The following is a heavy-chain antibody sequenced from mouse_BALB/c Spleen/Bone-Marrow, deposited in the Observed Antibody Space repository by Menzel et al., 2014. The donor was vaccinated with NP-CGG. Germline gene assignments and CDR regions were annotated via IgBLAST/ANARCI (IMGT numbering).Heavy chain of an antibody. CDR3: ARDYYGSLYAMDY. CDR1: GFSLTSYG. Sequence: QVQLQQSGPGLVAPSQSLSITCTVSGFSLTSYGVHWVRQPPGKGLEWLGVIWAGGSTNYNSAPMSRLSISKDNSKSQVFLKMNSLQTDDTAMYYCARDYYGSLYAMDYWGQGTSVTVSS. CDR2: IWAGGST. V-gene: IGHV2-9*02. D-gene: IGHD1-1*01. J-gene: IGHJ4*01.